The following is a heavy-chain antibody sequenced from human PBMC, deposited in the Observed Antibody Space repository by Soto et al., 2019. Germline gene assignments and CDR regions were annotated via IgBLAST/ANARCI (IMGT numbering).Heavy chain of an antibody. CDR1: GFTFSDYY. Sequence: GGSLRLSCAASGFTFSDYYMSWIRQAPGKGLEWVSYISSSGSTIYYADSVKGRFTISRDNAKNSLYLQMNSLRAEDTAVYYCARAPPSNYDFWSGDYYYYYMDVWGKGTTVTVSS. J-gene: IGHJ6*03. D-gene: IGHD3-3*01. V-gene: IGHV3-11*01. CDR3: ARAPPSNYDFWSGDYYYYYMDV. CDR2: ISSSGSTI.